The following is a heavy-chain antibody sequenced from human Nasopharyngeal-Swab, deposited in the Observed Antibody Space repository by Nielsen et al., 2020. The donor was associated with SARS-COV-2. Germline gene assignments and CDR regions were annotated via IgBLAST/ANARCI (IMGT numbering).Heavy chain of an antibody. D-gene: IGHD6-13*01. CDR1: GFSVSSNY. CDR2: IFSGGST. Sequence: GGSLRLSCEASGFSVSSNYMSWVRQAPGKGLEWVSVIFSGGSTFYADSVKGRFTISRDNSKNTLYLQMNSLRAEDTAVYYCAKEWAAGLDYWGQGTLVTVSS. J-gene: IGHJ4*02. CDR3: AKEWAAGLDY. V-gene: IGHV3-53*05.